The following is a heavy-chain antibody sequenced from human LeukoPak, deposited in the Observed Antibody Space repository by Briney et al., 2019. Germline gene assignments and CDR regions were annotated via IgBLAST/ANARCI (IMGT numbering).Heavy chain of an antibody. Sequence: PGGSLRLSCEASGFTVRNNYMTWVRQAPGKGLEWVSVIYSGGGTYYADSVKDRFTISRDNSKNTLFLQMNSLRVEDSAVYYCTRVFAYSDGDFDNWGQGTLVAVSS. CDR3: TRVFAYSDGDFDN. J-gene: IGHJ4*02. CDR1: GFTVRNNY. D-gene: IGHD2-21*01. V-gene: IGHV3-66*01. CDR2: IYSGGGT.